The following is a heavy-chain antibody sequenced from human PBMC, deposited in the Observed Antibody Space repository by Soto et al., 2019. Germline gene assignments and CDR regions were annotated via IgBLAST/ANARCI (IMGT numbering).Heavy chain of an antibody. CDR2: INDSGTT. Sequence: QVQLEQWGAGLLKPSETLSLTCAIYGGSFSGFYWSWIRQPPGQGLEWIGEINDSGTTNYNPSLKSRVTISADTSKTHFSLRLTSVTAADTAVYYCARETSQNVYSHYGMDVWGQGTTVTVSS. CDR3: ARETSQNVYSHYGMDV. J-gene: IGHJ6*02. V-gene: IGHV4-34*02. CDR1: GGSFSGFY.